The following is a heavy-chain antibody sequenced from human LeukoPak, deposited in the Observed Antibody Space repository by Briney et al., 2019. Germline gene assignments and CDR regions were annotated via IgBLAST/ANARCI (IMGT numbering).Heavy chain of an antibody. V-gene: IGHV1-46*01. D-gene: IGHD3-22*01. CDR3: ARDLTPHYYDSSGYYSDY. CDR1: GYTFTSYY. Sequence: ASVKVSCKASGYTFTSYYMHWVRQAPGQGLEWMVIINPSGGSTSYAQKFQGRVTMNRDTSTRTVYMKLSSLRSEDTAVYYCARDLTPHYYDSSGYYSDYWGQGPLVTVSS. J-gene: IGHJ4*02. CDR2: INPSGGST.